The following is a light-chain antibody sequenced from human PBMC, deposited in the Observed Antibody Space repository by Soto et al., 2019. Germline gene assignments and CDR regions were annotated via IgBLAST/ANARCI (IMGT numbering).Light chain of an antibody. CDR2: KAS. J-gene: IGKJ1*01. CDR3: QQYNDNWT. Sequence: DIQMTQSPSTLSASVGDRVTITCRASQSISSWLAWYQQKPGQAPKLLIYKASTLQSGVPSRFSGSGSGTEFTLAISSLQPDDSATYYCQQYNDNWTFGQGPKVDIK. CDR1: QSISSW. V-gene: IGKV1-5*03.